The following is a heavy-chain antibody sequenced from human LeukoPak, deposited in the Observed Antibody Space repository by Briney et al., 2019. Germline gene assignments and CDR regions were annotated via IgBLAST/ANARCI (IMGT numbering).Heavy chain of an antibody. Sequence: PGGSLRLSCAASGFTFSNYAMTWVRQPPGKGLEWVSSISGNGGSTYYADSVKGRFIISRDNSKSTLHLQMNSLRAEDTALYYCAKIGLAAGVEYWGQGTLVTVSS. V-gene: IGHV3-23*01. J-gene: IGHJ4*02. CDR1: GFTFSNYA. CDR3: AKIGLAAGVEY. D-gene: IGHD2-15*01. CDR2: ISGNGGST.